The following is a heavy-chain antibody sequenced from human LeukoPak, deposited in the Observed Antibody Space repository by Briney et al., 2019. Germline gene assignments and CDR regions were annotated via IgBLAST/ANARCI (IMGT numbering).Heavy chain of an antibody. Sequence: SETLSLTCTVSSGSIRNSNYYWGWIRQPPGKGLEWIGSVFYDGSSDYSPSLKSRVTISVDTSKNKFSLKVNSVTAADTAVYFCARYYGSGRDAVYWGQGTLVIVSS. V-gene: IGHV4-39*01. J-gene: IGHJ4*02. CDR2: VFYDGSS. CDR3: ARYYGSGRDAVY. CDR1: SGSIRNSNYY. D-gene: IGHD3-10*01.